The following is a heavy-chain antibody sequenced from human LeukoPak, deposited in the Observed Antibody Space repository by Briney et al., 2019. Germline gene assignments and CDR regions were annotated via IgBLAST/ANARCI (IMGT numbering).Heavy chain of an antibody. CDR2: ISSSSSYI. Sequence: GGSLRLSCAASGFTFSSYSMNWVRQAPGKGLEWVSFISSSSSYIYYADSVKGRFTISRDNAKNSLYLQMNSLRAEDTAVYYCARDLGWLQSDYWGQGTLVTVSS. D-gene: IGHD5-24*01. V-gene: IGHV3-21*01. CDR3: ARDLGWLQSDY. J-gene: IGHJ4*02. CDR1: GFTFSSYS.